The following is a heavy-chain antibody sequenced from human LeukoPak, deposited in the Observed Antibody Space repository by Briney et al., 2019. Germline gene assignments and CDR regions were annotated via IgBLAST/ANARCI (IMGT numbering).Heavy chain of an antibody. V-gene: IGHV3-48*03. Sequence: GGSLRVSCAASGFTFSSYEMNWVRQAPGKGLEWVSYISSSGSTIYYADSVKGRFIISRDNAKNSLYLQMNSLRAEDTAVYYCARVRDYDFRSGYPYYYYGMDVWGQGTTVTVSS. CDR1: GFTFSSYE. J-gene: IGHJ6*02. D-gene: IGHD3-3*01. CDR3: ARVRDYDFRSGYPYYYYGMDV. CDR2: ISSSGSTI.